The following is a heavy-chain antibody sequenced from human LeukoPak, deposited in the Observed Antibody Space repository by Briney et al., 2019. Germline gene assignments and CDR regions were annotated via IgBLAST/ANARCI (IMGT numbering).Heavy chain of an antibody. CDR3: ARHLYYDSSGYHIDY. D-gene: IGHD3-22*01. J-gene: IGHJ4*02. V-gene: IGHV4-34*01. Sequence: SETLSLTCAVYGGSFSGYCWSWIRQPPGKGLEWIGSIYYSGSTYYNPSLKSRVTISVDTSKNQFSLKLSSVTAADTAVYYCARHLYYDSSGYHIDYWGQGTLVTVSS. CDR1: GGSFSGYC. CDR2: IYYSGST.